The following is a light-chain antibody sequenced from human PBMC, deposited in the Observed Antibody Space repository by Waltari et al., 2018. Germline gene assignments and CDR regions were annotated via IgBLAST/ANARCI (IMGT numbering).Light chain of an antibody. J-gene: IGKJ1*01. CDR3: KQSYSTRWT. CDR2: AAS. CDR1: QSISSY. Sequence: DIQMTPSPSSLSASVVDRVTITCRASQSISSYLNWYQQKPGKAPKLLIYAASSLQSGVPSRFSGSGSGTDFTLTISSLQPEDFATYYCKQSYSTRWTFGQGTKVEIK. V-gene: IGKV1-39*01.